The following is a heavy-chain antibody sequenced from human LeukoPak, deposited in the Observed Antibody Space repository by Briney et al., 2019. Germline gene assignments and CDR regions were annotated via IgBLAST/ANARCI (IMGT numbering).Heavy chain of an antibody. J-gene: IGHJ6*03. D-gene: IGHD6-19*01. V-gene: IGHV4-61*02. CDR3: ASSAVARYYYYYYYMDV. CDR1: GGSISSGSYY. Sequence: PSETLSLTCTVSGGSISSGSYYWSWIRQPAGKGLEWIGRIYTSGSTNYNPSLKSRVTISVDTSKNQFSLKLSSVTAADTAVYYCASSAVARYYYYYYYMDVWGKGTTVTISS. CDR2: IYTSGST.